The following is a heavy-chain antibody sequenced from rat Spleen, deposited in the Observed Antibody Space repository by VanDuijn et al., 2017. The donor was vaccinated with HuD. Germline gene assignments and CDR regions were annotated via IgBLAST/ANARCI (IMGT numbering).Heavy chain of an antibody. V-gene: IGHV5S10*01. CDR2: IIYDGSNT. CDR1: GFTFSDYN. Sequence: EVQLVESGGGLVQPGRSLKLSCAASGFTFSDYNMAWVRQAPKKGLEWVATIIYDGSNTYYPDSVKGRFTISRDNAKSTLYLQMDSLRSEDTATYYCAKTTGYTYGYVMDAWGQGASVTVSS. D-gene: IGHD1-4*01. J-gene: IGHJ4*01. CDR3: AKTTGYTYGYVMDA.